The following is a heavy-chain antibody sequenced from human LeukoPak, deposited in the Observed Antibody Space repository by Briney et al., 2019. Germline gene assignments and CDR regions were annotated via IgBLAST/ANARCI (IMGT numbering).Heavy chain of an antibody. CDR3: ARLRYDSSGYDY. V-gene: IGHV5-10-1*01. J-gene: IGHJ4*02. Sequence: RGESLKISCKGSGYSFTNYWISWVRQMPGKGLEWMGRIDPSDSYTKYSPSFQGHVTISVDKSISTAYLQWSSLKASDSAMYYCARLRYDSSGYDYGGQGTLVTVSS. CDR1: GYSFTNYW. D-gene: IGHD3-22*01. CDR2: IDPSDSYT.